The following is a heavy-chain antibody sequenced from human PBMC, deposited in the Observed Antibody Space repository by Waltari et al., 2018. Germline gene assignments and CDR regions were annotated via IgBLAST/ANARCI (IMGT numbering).Heavy chain of an antibody. D-gene: IGHD5-12*01. CDR3: AKDNGRWLQPDY. CDR1: GFPFTSYG. CDR2: IQYDGAKK. J-gene: IGHJ4*02. V-gene: IGHV3-30*02. Sequence: VQLVESGGGVVQPGGSLRLSCAASGFPFTSYGIHWVRQAPGKGLEWVSFIQYDGAKKYYADSAKGRFTISRDTTKNTVYLQMDSLRGEDTAIYYCAKDNGRWLQPDYWGQGTLVTVSS.